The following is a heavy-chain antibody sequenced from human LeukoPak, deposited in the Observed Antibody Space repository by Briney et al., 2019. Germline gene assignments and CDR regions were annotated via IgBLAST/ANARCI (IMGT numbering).Heavy chain of an antibody. V-gene: IGHV4-4*07. J-gene: IGHJ4*02. CDR2: TYTSGST. D-gene: IGHD6-13*01. CDR3: ATYDQQLAFDN. Sequence: PSETLSLTCTVSGGSMSSYYWSWIRQPAGKGLEWIGRTYTSGSTNYNPSLKSRVTMSIDTSKKHFSLNLGSVTAADTAVYYCATYDQQLAFDNWGQGSLVTVSS. CDR1: GGSMSSYY.